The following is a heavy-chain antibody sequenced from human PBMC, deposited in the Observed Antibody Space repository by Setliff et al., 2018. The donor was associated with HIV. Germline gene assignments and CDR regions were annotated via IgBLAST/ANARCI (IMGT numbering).Heavy chain of an antibody. Sequence: GESLKISCKGSGYSFTSYWIGWVRQASGKGLEWVGRIRSKANSYATEYAASVKGRFTISRDDSKNTAYLQMNSLKTDDTAMYYCSGWKGDYYDSSGINGYWGQGTLVTVSS. CDR1: GYSFTSYW. V-gene: IGHV3-73*01. J-gene: IGHJ4*02. CDR3: SGWKGDYYDSSGINGY. D-gene: IGHD3-22*01. CDR2: IRSKANSYAT.